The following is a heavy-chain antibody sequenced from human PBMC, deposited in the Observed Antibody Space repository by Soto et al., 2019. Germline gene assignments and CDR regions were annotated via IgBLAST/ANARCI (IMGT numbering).Heavy chain of an antibody. V-gene: IGHV4-31*03. CDR3: AARKSGYYTFDY. CDR2: IYYSGST. Sequence: PSETLSLTCTVSGRSISSGGYYWSWIRQHPGKGLEWIGYIYYSGSTYYNPSLKSRVTISVDTSKNQFSLKLSSVTAADTAVYYCAARKSGYYTFDYWGQGTLVTVSS. D-gene: IGHD3-3*01. J-gene: IGHJ4*02. CDR1: GRSISSGGYY.